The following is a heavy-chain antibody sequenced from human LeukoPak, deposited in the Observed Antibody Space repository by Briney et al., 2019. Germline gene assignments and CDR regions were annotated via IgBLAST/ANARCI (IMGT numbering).Heavy chain of an antibody. Sequence: PSETLSLTCTVSGGSISSGSYYWNWIRQPAGKGLEWIGRIYTSGSTNYNPSLKSRVTISVDTSKNQFSLKLSSVTAADTAVYYCARASRSLENGPKRGYYYYYMDVWGKGTTVTVSS. J-gene: IGHJ6*03. CDR1: GGSISSGSYY. V-gene: IGHV4-61*02. CDR2: IYTSGST. CDR3: ARASRSLENGPKRGYYYYYMDV. D-gene: IGHD1-1*01.